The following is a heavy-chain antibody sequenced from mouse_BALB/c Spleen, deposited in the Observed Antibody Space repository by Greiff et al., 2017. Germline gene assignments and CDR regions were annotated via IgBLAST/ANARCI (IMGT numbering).Heavy chain of an antibody. CDR3: ARGATTVVARDYFDY. D-gene: IGHD1-1*01. CDR1: GYTFTDYA. J-gene: IGHJ2*01. V-gene: IGHV1S137*01. CDR2: ISTYYGDA. Sequence: VKLQESGAELVRPGVSVKISCKGSGYTFTDYAMHWVKQSHAKSLEWIGVISTYYGDASYNQKFKGKATMTVDKSSSTAYMELARLTSEDSAIYYCARGATTVVARDYFDYWGQGTTLTVSS.